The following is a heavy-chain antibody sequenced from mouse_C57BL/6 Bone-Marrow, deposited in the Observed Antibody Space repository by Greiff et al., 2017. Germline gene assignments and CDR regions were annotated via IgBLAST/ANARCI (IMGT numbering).Heavy chain of an antibody. CDR2: IHPTGGST. Sequence: VQLQQPGAELVKPGASVKLSCKASGYTFTSYWMHWVKQRPGQGLEWIGMIHPTGGSTNYNEKFKSKATLPVDKSSSTAYMQLSSLTSEDSAVYSSAKGRSTSAMDYWGQGTSVTVSS. CDR1: GYTFTSYW. J-gene: IGHJ4*01. CDR3: AKGRSTSAMDY. D-gene: IGHD6-1*01. V-gene: IGHV1-64*01.